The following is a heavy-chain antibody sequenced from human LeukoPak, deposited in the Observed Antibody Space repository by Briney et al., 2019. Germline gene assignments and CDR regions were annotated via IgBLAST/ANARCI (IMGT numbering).Heavy chain of an antibody. Sequence: KPSETLSLTCTVSGGSISSSSYYWGWIRQPPGKGLEWIGSIYYSRSTYYNPSLKSRVTISVDTSKNQFSLKLSSVTAADTAVYYCARRTRYYYYMDVWGKGTTVTVSS. J-gene: IGHJ6*03. CDR1: GGSISSSSYY. V-gene: IGHV4-39*01. CDR3: ARRTRYYYYMDV. CDR2: IYYSRST.